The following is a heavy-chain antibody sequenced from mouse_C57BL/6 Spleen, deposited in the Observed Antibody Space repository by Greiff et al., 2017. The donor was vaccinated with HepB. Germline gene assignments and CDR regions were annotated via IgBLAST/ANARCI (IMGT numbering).Heavy chain of an antibody. D-gene: IGHD1-1*01. V-gene: IGHV5-9-1*02. CDR2: ISSGGDYI. CDR1: GFTFSSYA. J-gene: IGHJ4*01. CDR3: TRDYGSPFAMDY. Sequence: VVESGEGLVKPGGSLKLSCAASGFTFSSYAMSWVRQTPEKRLEWVAYISSGGDYIYYADTVKGRFTISRDNARNTLYLQMSSLKSEDTAMYYCTRDYGSPFAMDYWGQGTSVTVSS.